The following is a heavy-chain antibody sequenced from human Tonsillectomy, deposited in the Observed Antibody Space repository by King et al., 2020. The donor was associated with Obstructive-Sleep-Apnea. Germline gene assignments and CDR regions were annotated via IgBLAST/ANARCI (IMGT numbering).Heavy chain of an antibody. V-gene: IGHV3-74*01. J-gene: IGHJ4*02. Sequence: VQLVESGGGLVQPGGSLRLSCAASGFTFSSYWMHWVRQAPGKGLVWVSRINSDGSDTNYADSVKGRFTISRDNAKNTLYLQMKSLGAEDTAVYYCVRDLDQYSSSCGYWGQGTLVTVSS. CDR1: GFTFSSYW. CDR2: INSDGSDT. CDR3: VRDLDQYSSSCGY. D-gene: IGHD6-13*01.